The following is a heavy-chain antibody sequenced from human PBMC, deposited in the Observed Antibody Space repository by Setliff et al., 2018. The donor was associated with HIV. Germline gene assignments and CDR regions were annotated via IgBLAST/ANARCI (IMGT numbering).Heavy chain of an antibody. CDR2: ISSRGST. CDR3: ARLEKLDDISYFDY. V-gene: IGHV4-31*03. CDR1: GGSLNSGTYY. Sequence: SETLSLTCTVSGGSLNSGTYYWGWIRQHPGKGLEWIGYISSRGSTYYNPSLKSRITMSVDTSQNQVSLKLSSVTAADTAVYFCARLEKLDDISYFDYWGQGTLVTVSS. D-gene: IGHD3-3*02. J-gene: IGHJ4*02.